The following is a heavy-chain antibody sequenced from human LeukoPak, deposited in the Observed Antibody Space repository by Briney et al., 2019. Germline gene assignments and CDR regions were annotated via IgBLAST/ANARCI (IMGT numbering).Heavy chain of an antibody. V-gene: IGHV1-8*01. CDR3: ARAGGWYKWQPSWFDP. CDR2: MNPNSGNT. D-gene: IGHD6-19*01. J-gene: IGHJ5*02. CDR1: GYTFTSYD. Sequence: GASVKVSCKASGYTFTSYDINWVRQATGQGLEWMGWMNPNSGNTGYAQKFQGRVTMTRNTSISTAYMELSSLRSEDTAVYYCARAGGWYKWQPSWFDPWGQGTLVTVSS.